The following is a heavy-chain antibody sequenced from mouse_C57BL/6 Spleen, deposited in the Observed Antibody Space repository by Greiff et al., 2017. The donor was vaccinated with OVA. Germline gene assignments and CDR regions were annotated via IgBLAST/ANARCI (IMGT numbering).Heavy chain of an antibody. Sequence: QVQLQQSGPELVKPGASVKISCKASGYAFSSSWMNWVKQRPGKGLEWLGRIYPGDGDTNYNGKFKGKATLTADKSSSTDYMQLSSLTSEDSAVYFCARTYYYGSRDFDYWGQGTTLTVSS. CDR3: ARTYYYGSRDFDY. D-gene: IGHD1-1*01. CDR1: GYAFSSSW. J-gene: IGHJ2*01. V-gene: IGHV1-82*01. CDR2: IYPGDGDT.